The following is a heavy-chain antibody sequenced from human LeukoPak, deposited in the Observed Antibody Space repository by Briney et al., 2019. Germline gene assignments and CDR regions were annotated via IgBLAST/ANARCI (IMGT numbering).Heavy chain of an antibody. CDR1: GGSFSGYY. CDR2: INHSGST. CDR3: ARISMVRGVITTKYYYGMDV. Sequence: KPSETLSLTCAVYGGSFSGYYWSWIRQPPGKGLEWIGEINHSGSTNYNPSLKSRVTISVDTSKNQFSLKLSSVTAAGTAVYYCARISMVRGVITTKYYYGMDVWGQGTTVTVSS. J-gene: IGHJ6*02. D-gene: IGHD3-10*01. V-gene: IGHV4-34*01.